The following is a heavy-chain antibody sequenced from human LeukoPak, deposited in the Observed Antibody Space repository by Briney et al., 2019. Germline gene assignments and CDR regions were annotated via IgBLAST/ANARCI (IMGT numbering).Heavy chain of an antibody. Sequence: GGSLRLSCAASGFPFSSYSMNWVRQAPGKGLEWVSSIGSTPGHIYYVDSVRGRFTISRDNAKNSLYLQMNSLRAEDTAVYYCARVGTVTRYYYYYYYMDVWGKGTTVTVSS. D-gene: IGHD4-17*01. V-gene: IGHV3-21*01. CDR3: ARVGTVTRYYYYYYYMDV. CDR1: GFPFSSYS. J-gene: IGHJ6*03. CDR2: IGSTPGHI.